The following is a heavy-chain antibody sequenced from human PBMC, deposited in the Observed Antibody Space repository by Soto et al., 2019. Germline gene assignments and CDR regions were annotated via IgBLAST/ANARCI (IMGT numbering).Heavy chain of an antibody. D-gene: IGHD3-3*01. CDR1: GFTFSSYS. CDR2: ISSSSSYI. J-gene: IGHJ3*02. Sequence: GGSLRLSCAASGFTFSSYSMNWVRQAPGKGLEWVSSISSSSSYIYYADSVKGRFTISRENAKNSLYLQMNSLRAEDTAVYYCARTSGITNSAFDIWGQGTMVTVSS. CDR3: ARTSGITNSAFDI. V-gene: IGHV3-21*01.